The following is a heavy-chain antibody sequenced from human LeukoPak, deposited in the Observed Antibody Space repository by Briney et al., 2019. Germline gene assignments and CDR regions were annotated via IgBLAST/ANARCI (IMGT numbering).Heavy chain of an antibody. Sequence: ASVKVSCKASGYPFTSYGISWVRQAPGQGLEWMGWSSAYNGNTNYGQKLQGRVTMTTDTSTSTAYMELRSLKSDDTAVYYCARGGSSGWRTPNDDYWGQGTLVTVAS. D-gene: IGHD6-19*01. J-gene: IGHJ4*02. CDR1: GYPFTSYG. CDR3: ARGGSSGWRTPNDDY. V-gene: IGHV1-18*01. CDR2: SSAYNGNT.